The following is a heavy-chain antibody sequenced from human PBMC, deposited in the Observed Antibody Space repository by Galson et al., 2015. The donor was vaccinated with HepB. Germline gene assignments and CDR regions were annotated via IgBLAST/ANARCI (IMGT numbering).Heavy chain of an antibody. V-gene: IGHV1-3*01. Sequence: SVKVSCKASGYTFTSYAMHWVRQAPGQRLEWMGWINAGNGNTKYSQKFQGRVTITRDTSASTSYMELSSLRFEDTAVYYCVRAARTKQSLPPHSGQGTLVPVSS. CDR3: VRAARTKQSLPPH. CDR1: GYTFTSYA. CDR2: INAGNGNT. J-gene: IGHJ4*02. D-gene: IGHD6-19*01.